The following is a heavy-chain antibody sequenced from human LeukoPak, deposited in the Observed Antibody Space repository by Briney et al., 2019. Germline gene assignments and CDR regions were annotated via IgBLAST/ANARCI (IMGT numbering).Heavy chain of an antibody. CDR1: GYTFTSYG. V-gene: IGHV1-18*01. J-gene: IGHJ5*02. Sequence: ASVKVSCKASGYTFTSYGITWVRQAPGQGLEWMGWISAYNGHINYAQKLQGRVTMTTDTSTSTAYMELRSLRSDDTAVYYCARGGYYGSGNDFRFDPWGQGTLVTVSS. CDR2: ISAYNGHI. CDR3: ARGGYYGSGNDFRFDP. D-gene: IGHD3-10*01.